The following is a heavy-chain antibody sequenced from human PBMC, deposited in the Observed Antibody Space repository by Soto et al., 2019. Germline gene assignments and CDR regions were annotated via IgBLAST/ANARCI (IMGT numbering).Heavy chain of an antibody. CDR3: ARDGMGQWLAYYYYYYGMDV. CDR2: ISYDGSNK. V-gene: IGHV3-30-3*01. D-gene: IGHD6-19*01. CDR1: GFTFSSYA. J-gene: IGHJ6*02. Sequence: ESGGGVVQPGRSLRLSCAASGFTFSSYAMHWVRQAPGKGLEWVAVISYDGSNKYYADSVKGRFTISRDNSKNTLYLQMNSLRAEDTAVYYCARDGMGQWLAYYYYYYGMDVWGQGTTVTVSS.